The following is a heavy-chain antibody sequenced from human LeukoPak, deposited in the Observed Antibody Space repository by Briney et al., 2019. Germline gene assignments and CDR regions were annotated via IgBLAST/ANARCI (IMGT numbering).Heavy chain of an antibody. Sequence: PSETLSLTCAVYGGSFSGYYWSWIRQPPGKGLEWIGEINHSGSTNYNPSLKSRVTISVDTSKNQFSLKLSSVTAADTAVYYCARDGSYQRTGRWFDPWGQGTLVTVSS. J-gene: IGHJ5*02. D-gene: IGHD2-2*01. CDR3: ARDGSYQRTGRWFDP. V-gene: IGHV4-34*01. CDR2: INHSGST. CDR1: GGSFSGYY.